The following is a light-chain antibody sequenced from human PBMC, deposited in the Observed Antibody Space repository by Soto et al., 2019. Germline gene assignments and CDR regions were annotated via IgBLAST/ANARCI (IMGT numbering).Light chain of an antibody. V-gene: IGLV1-40*01. CDR2: GTT. Sequence: VLTQPPSVSGAPGQRVTISCTGSSSNIGAGYDVHWYQQLPGTAPKLIIYGTTNRPSGVPDRFSGSKSGTSASLAITGLQAEDEADYYCQSYDGTLSGSYVFGIGTKVTVL. J-gene: IGLJ1*01. CDR3: QSYDGTLSGSYV. CDR1: SSNIGAGYD.